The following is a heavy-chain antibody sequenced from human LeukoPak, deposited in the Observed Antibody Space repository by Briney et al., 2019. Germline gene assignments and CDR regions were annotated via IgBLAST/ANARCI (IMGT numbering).Heavy chain of an antibody. Sequence: GGSLRLSCAASGFTFSSYWMSWVRQAPGKGLEWVANIKQDGSEKYYVDSVKGRFTISRDNAKNSLYLQMNSLRAEDTAVYYCARDLGRYYYGMDVWGQGTTVTVSS. J-gene: IGHJ6*02. CDR3: ARDLGRYYYGMDV. CDR2: IKQDGSEK. CDR1: GFTFSSYW. V-gene: IGHV3-7*01.